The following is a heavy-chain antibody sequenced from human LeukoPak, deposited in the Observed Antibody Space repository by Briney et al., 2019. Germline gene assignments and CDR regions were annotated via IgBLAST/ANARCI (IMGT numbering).Heavy chain of an antibody. CDR1: GGTFSSYA. V-gene: IGHV1-69*05. Sequence: SVKVSCKASGGTFSSYAISWVRQAPGQGLEWIGGIIPIFGTANYAQKFQGRVTITTDESTSTAYMELSSLRSEDTAAYYCARDRGYYYGSGSYTNWGQGTLVTVSS. D-gene: IGHD3-10*01. CDR2: IIPIFGTA. J-gene: IGHJ4*02. CDR3: ARDRGYYYGSGSYTN.